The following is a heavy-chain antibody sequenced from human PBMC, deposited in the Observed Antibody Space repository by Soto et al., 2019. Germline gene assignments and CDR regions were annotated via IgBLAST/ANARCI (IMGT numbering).Heavy chain of an antibody. CDR3: ATHLVPAALGRYYYYGMDV. Sequence: QVQLVQSGAEVKKPGSSVKVSCKASGGTFSSYAISWVRQAPGQGLEWMGGIIPIFGTANYAQKFQGRVTITADESTSTAYMVLSSLRSEDTAVYYCATHLVPAALGRYYYYGMDVWGQGTTVTVSS. V-gene: IGHV1-69*12. D-gene: IGHD2-2*01. J-gene: IGHJ6*02. CDR2: IIPIFGTA. CDR1: GGTFSSYA.